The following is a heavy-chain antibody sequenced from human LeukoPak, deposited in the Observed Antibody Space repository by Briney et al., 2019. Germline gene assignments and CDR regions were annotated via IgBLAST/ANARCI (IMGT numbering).Heavy chain of an antibody. CDR2: INPNSGGT. D-gene: IGHD3-3*01. CDR1: GYTFTGYY. J-gene: IGHJ4*02. CDR3: ARSKTGYDFWSGYYYFDY. V-gene: IGHV1-2*06. Sequence: ASVKVSCKASGYTFTGYYMHWVRQAPGQRLEGMGRINPNSGGTNYAQKFQGRVTMTSDTSISTAYVELSRLRSDDTAVYYCARSKTGYDFWSGYYYFDYWGQGTLVTVSP.